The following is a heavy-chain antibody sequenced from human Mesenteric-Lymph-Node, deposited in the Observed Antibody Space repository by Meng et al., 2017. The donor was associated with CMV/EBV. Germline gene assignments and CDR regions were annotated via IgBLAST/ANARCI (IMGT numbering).Heavy chain of an antibody. D-gene: IGHD6-13*01. CDR1: VVSFSCYN. Sequence: LTCAVYVVSFSCYNWGCIRRPPGKGLGWIGGINHSGSPDSNPSLKSRVAISVDTSKNQFSLKLSSVTAAGTAVYYCAGAGAAAGTLERWDQGTLVTVSS. J-gene: IGHJ4*02. V-gene: IGHV4-34*01. CDR2: INHSGSP. CDR3: AGAGAAAGTLER.